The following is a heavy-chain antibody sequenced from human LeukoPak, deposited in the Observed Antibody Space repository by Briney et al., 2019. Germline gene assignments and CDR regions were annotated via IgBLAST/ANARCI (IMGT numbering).Heavy chain of an antibody. V-gene: IGHV4-34*01. CDR1: GGSFSGYY. CDR3: ARVRSSWYRNFDY. Sequence: SETLSLTCAVYGGSFSGYYWGWIRQPPGKGLEWIGEINHSGSTNYNPSLKSRVTISVDTSKNQFSLKLSSVTPADTAVYYCARVRSSWYRNFDYWGQGTLVTVSS. J-gene: IGHJ4*02. D-gene: IGHD6-13*01. CDR2: INHSGST.